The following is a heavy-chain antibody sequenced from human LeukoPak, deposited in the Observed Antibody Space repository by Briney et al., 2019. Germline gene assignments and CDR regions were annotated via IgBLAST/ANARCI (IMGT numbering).Heavy chain of an antibody. V-gene: IGHV3-74*01. J-gene: IGHJ3*02. Sequence: GGPLRLSCAASGFTFSSYWMHWVRQGPGKGLVWVSRISSDGRTTSYADSVKGRFTISRDNAKNTLYLQMNSLRVEDTAVYYCARDSRYYYDSRNYDNVAFDMWGQGTMVTVSS. CDR2: ISSDGRTT. D-gene: IGHD3-10*01. CDR1: GFTFSSYW. CDR3: ARDSRYYYDSRNYDNVAFDM.